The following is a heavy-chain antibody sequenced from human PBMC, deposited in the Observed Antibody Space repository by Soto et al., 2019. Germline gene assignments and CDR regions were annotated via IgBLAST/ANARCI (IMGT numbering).Heavy chain of an antibody. D-gene: IGHD2-2*01. CDR3: AKAGDCSSTTCYLNY. CDR1: GFTFSAFA. Sequence: GGSLRLCCAASGFTFSAFAINWVRQAPRKGLEWVSALSGGGGNTYYADSVKGRFTISRDSSKNTVYLQMNSLSADDTAVYYCAKAGDCSSTTCYLNYWGQGTLVTVSS. V-gene: IGHV3-23*01. CDR2: LSGGGGNT. J-gene: IGHJ4*02.